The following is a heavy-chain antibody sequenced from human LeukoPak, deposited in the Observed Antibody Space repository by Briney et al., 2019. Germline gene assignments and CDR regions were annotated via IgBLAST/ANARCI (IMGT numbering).Heavy chain of an antibody. J-gene: IGHJ4*02. CDR1: GFTFSNAW. D-gene: IGHD3-9*01. Sequence: GGSLRLSCAASGFTFSNAWMSWVRQAPGKGLEWVSYISSSSSTIYYADSVKGRFTISRDNAKNSLYLQMNSLRAGDTAVYYCARDMNYDILTGYYAFDYWGQGTLVTVSS. CDR2: ISSSSSTI. CDR3: ARDMNYDILTGYYAFDY. V-gene: IGHV3-48*04.